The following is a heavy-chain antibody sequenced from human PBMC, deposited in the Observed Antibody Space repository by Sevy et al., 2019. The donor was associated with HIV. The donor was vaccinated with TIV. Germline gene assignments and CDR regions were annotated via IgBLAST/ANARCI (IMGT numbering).Heavy chain of an antibody. V-gene: IGHV1-18*01. Sequence: ASVKVSCKTSGYNFASYGITWVRQAPGQGLEWMGWIGVHNGNANSAQNLQARFTMTTDTATSTAYMELTSLRSDDTAVYYCARVPTYYYGSATYFDYWGQGTLVTVSS. CDR1: GYNFASYG. CDR2: IGVHNGNA. CDR3: ARVPTYYYGSATYFDY. J-gene: IGHJ4*02. D-gene: IGHD3-10*01.